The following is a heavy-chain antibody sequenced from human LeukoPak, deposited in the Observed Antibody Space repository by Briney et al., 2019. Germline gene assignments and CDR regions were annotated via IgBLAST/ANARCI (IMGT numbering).Heavy chain of an antibody. CDR3: AKGGGVVVVAATLDY. CDR1: GFTFSSYG. J-gene: IGHJ4*02. V-gene: IGHV3-30*18. Sequence: PGGSLRLSCAASGFTFSSYGMHWVRQAPGKGLEWVAVISYDGSNKYYADSVKGRFTISRDNSKNTLYLQMNSLRAEDTAVYYCAKGGGVVVVAATLDYWGQGTLVTVSS. D-gene: IGHD2-15*01. CDR2: ISYDGSNK.